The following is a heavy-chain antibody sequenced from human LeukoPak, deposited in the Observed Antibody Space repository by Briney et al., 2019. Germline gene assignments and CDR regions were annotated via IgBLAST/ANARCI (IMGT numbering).Heavy chain of an antibody. V-gene: IGHV1-46*01. J-gene: IGHJ3*02. CDR2: INPSGGST. D-gene: IGHD3-10*01. CDR3: ARDSEGSDAFDI. Sequence: ASVKVSCKXSGYTFTSYYMHWVRQSPGQGLEWMGIINPSGGSTSYAQKFQGRVTMTRDTSTSTVYMELSSLRSEDTAVYYCARDSEGSDAFDIWGQGTMVTVSS. CDR1: GYTFTSYY.